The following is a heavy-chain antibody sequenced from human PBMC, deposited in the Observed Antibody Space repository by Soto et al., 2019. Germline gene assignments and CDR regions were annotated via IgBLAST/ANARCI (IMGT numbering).Heavy chain of an antibody. CDR1: GFTFSDYY. D-gene: IGHD5-12*01. CDR3: ARDLEFEGYDLWFDP. Sequence: GGSLRLSCAASGFTFSDYYMSWIRQAPGKGLEWVSYISSSGSTIYYADSVKGRFTISRDNAKNSLYLQMNSLRAEDTAVYYCARDLEFEGYDLWFDPWGQGTLVTVSS. V-gene: IGHV3-11*01. J-gene: IGHJ5*02. CDR2: ISSSGSTI.